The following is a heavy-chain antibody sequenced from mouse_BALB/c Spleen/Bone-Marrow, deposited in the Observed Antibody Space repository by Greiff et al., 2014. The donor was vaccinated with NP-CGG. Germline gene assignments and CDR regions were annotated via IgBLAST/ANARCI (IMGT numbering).Heavy chain of an antibody. CDR2: INPYYDVT. CDR3: ARGVDFDY. J-gene: IGHJ2*01. CDR1: GYTFINYV. Sequence: EVHLVESGPELVKPGASVKMSCKASGYTFINYVMHWVKQKPGQGLEWIGYINPYYDVTKYNEKFKGKATLTSDKSSSTAYMELSSLTSEDSAVYYCARGVDFDYWGQGTTLTVSS. V-gene: IGHV1-14*01.